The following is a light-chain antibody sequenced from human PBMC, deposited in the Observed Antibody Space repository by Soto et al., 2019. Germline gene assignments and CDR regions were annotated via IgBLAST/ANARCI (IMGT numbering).Light chain of an antibody. V-gene: IGKV1-13*02. CDR3: QQFNSYPLT. CDR2: DAS. J-gene: IGKJ4*01. Sequence: ASQLTQVPSSPSATVEDRVTITCRASQGISSALAWYQQKPGKAPKLLIYDASSLESGVPSRFSGSGSGTDFTLTISSLQPEDFATYYCQQFNSYPLTFGGGTKVDIK. CDR1: QGISSA.